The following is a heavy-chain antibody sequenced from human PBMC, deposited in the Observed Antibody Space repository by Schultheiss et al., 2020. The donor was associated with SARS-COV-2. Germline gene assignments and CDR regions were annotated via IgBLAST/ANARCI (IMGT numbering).Heavy chain of an antibody. CDR1: GFTFSSYD. CDR3: ARDGPVLRFLEWLSPPSYYYYYGMDV. CDR2: IGTAGDT. V-gene: IGHV3-13*01. J-gene: IGHJ6*02. Sequence: GGSLRLSCAASGFTFSSYDMHWVRQATGKGLEWVSAIGTAGDTYYPGSVKGRFTISRDNSKNTLYLQMNSLRAEDTAVYYCARDGPVLRFLEWLSPPSYYYYYGMDVWGQGTTVTVSS. D-gene: IGHD3-3*01.